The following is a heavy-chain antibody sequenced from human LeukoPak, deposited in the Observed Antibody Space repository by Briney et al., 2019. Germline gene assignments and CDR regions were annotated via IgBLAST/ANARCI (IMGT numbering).Heavy chain of an antibody. J-gene: IGHJ4*02. Sequence: KPSETLSLTCAVYGGSFTGHYWSWIRQPPGKGLEWIGEINHSGSTNYNPSLKSRVTISVDTSKNQFSLKLSSVTAADTAVYYCARVLGDSSGYYPDYWGQGTLVTVSS. CDR3: ARVLGDSSGYYPDY. D-gene: IGHD3-22*01. CDR2: INHSGST. CDR1: GGSFTGHY. V-gene: IGHV4-34*01.